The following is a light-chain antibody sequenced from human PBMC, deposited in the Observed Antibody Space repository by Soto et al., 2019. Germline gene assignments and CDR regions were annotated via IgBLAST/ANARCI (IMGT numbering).Light chain of an antibody. J-gene: IGKJ1*01. V-gene: IGKV3-20*01. CDR3: QQYGSSPPWT. CDR1: QSVSSSY. CDR2: GAS. Sequence: EIVLTQSPGTLSLSPGERATLSCRASQSVSSSYLARYQQKPGQAPRLLIYGASSSATGIPDRFSGSGSGTDFTLTISRLEPEDFAVYYCQQYGSSPPWTFGQGTKVEIK.